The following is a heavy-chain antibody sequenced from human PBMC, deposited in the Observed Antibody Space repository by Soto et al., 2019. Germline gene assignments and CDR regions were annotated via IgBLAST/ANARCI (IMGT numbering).Heavy chain of an antibody. CDR3: ASHTVSAIPPAMDV. CDR2: SRSKPNSYIT. J-gene: IGHJ6*02. V-gene: IGHV3-72*01. Sequence: PGGSLRLSCAASGFTFSDHYMDWVRQAPGKGLEWNGRSRSKPNSYITEYAASVKGRFTISRAESKNSVYLQMEGLKTEDTAIYLCASHTVSAIPPAMDVWGQGTAVTVSS. D-gene: IGHD2-21*02. CDR1: GFTFSDHY.